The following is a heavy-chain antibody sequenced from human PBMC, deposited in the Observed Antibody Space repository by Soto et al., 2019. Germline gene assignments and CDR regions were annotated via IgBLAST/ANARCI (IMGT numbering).Heavy chain of an antibody. CDR1: GFTFSDYY. CDR2: ISSSGSTI. Sequence: GGPLRLSCAASGFTFSDYYMSWIRQAPGKGLEWVSYISSSGSTIYYADSVKGRFSISRDNTKNSLYLQMNSLRVEDTAVYYCSRDSSVRGVIAYYYYYYMDVWGKGTTVTVSS. V-gene: IGHV3-11*01. J-gene: IGHJ6*03. D-gene: IGHD3-10*01. CDR3: SRDSSVRGVIAYYYYYYMDV.